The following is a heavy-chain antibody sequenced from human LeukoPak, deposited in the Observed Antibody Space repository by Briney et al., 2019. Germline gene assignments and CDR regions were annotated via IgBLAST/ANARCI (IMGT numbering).Heavy chain of an antibody. CDR3: ARDQYYYDSSGYYIHDCYFDL. V-gene: IGHV3-23*01. Sequence: GGSLRLSCAASGFTFSSYAMSWVRQAPGKGLEWVSVISWNSGSMDYADSVKGRFTISRDNAKNSLYLQMNSLRAEDTAVYYCARDQYYYDSSGYYIHDCYFDLWGRGTLVTVSS. CDR1: GFTFSSYA. J-gene: IGHJ2*01. CDR2: ISWNSGSM. D-gene: IGHD3-22*01.